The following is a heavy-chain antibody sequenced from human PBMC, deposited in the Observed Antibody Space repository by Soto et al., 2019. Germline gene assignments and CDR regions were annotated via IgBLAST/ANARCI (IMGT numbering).Heavy chain of an antibody. J-gene: IGHJ6*03. CDR3: VKREGEDPLSGYYYMDV. V-gene: IGHV3-23*01. D-gene: IGHD2-21*01. Sequence: GGSLRLSCAASGFTFSSYAMSWVRQAQGKGLEWVSAISGSGDSTYYADSVKGRFTISRDNSKNTLYLQMNSLRAEDTAVYYCVKREGEDPLSGYYYMDVWGKGTTVTVSS. CDR2: ISGSGDST. CDR1: GFTFSSYA.